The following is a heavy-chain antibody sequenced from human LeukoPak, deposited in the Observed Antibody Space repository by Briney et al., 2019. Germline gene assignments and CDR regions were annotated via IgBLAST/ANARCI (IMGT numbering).Heavy chain of an antibody. CDR3: ARYVPFRIVVPKGGMDV. Sequence: SETLSLTCAVYGGSFSGYYWSWIRQPPGKGLEWIGEINHSGSTNYNLSLKSRVIISVDTSKNQFSLKLSSVTAADTAVYYCARYVPFRIVVPKGGMDVWGQGTTVTVSS. V-gene: IGHV4-34*01. CDR1: GGSFSGYY. J-gene: IGHJ6*02. CDR2: INHSGST. D-gene: IGHD2-15*01.